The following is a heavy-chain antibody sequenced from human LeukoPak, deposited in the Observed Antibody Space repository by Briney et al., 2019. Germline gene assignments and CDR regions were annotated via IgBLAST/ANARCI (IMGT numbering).Heavy chain of an antibody. D-gene: IGHD3-10*02. V-gene: IGHV3-48*03. J-gene: IGHJ6*04. CDR2: INSGGTPI. CDR3: AELGITMIGGV. CDR1: GFIFSNYE. Sequence: GGSLRLSCAASGFIFSNYEMNWVRQAPGKGLEWISYINSGGTPIYYADSVKGRFTMSRDNAKNSLYLQVNSLRAEDTAVYYCAELGITMIGGVWGKGTTVTISS.